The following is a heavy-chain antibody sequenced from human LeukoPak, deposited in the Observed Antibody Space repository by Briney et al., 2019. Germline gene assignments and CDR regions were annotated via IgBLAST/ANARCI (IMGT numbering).Heavy chain of an antibody. Sequence: PSETLSLTCAVSGYSISSGYYWGWIRQPPGKGLEWIGSIYHSGSTYYNPSLKSRVTISVDTSKNQSSLKLSSVTAADTAVYYCASLITMVRGVIIHWYFDLWGRGTLVTVSS. CDR1: GYSISSGYY. CDR3: ASLITMVRGVIIHWYFDL. CDR2: IYHSGST. J-gene: IGHJ2*01. V-gene: IGHV4-38-2*01. D-gene: IGHD3-10*01.